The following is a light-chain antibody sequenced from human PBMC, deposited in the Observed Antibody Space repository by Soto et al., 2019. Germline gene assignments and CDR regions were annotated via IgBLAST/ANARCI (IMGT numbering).Light chain of an antibody. Sequence: SHLTHSESSLSSSVGDRVIITCGASQGISSNLAWYQQKPGKAPKLLIYAASTLQSGVPSRFSGSGSGTDFTLTISSLQPEDFATYYCQQFKIYPLTFGGGTKVDIK. V-gene: IGKV1-9*01. CDR3: QQFKIYPLT. CDR2: AAS. CDR1: QGISSN. J-gene: IGKJ4*01.